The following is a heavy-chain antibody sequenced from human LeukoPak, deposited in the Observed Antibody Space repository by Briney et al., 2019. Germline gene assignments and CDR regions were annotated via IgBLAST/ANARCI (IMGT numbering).Heavy chain of an antibody. CDR1: GDSVSSKNGA. V-gene: IGHV6-1*01. D-gene: IGHD6-19*01. J-gene: IGHJ4*02. Sequence: SPTLSLTFVVSGDSVSSKNGAWNWIRQSPSRGLQWLGRTYYRSKWYNDYAESMEGRMTISQDTSKNQYSLHLNSVTPDDTAVYYCARDFGTTGWHTFDYWGQGTLFTVSS. CDR3: ARDFGTTGWHTFDY. CDR2: TYYRSKWYN.